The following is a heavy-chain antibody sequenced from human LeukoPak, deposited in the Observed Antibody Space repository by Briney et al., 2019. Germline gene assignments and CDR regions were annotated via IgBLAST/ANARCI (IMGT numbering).Heavy chain of an antibody. D-gene: IGHD4-17*01. CDR3: AKDKSDYGDYSYMDV. V-gene: IGHV3-30*02. CDR2: IRYDGSNK. J-gene: IGHJ6*03. CDR1: GFTFSSYG. Sequence: GGSLRLSCAASGFTFSSYGMHWVRQAPGKGLEWVAFIRYDGSNKYCADSVKGRFTVSRDNSKNTLYLQMNSLRAEDTAVYYCAKDKSDYGDYSYMDVWGKGTTVTVSS.